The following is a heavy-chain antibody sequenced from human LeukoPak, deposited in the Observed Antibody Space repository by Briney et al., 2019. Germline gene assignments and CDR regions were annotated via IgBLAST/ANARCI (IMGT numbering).Heavy chain of an antibody. Sequence: GGSLRLSCAASGFTFSSYGMHWVRQAPGKGLEWVAFIRYDGSNKYYADSVKGRFTISRDNAKNSLYLQMNSLRAEDTAVYYCARVRQEYCSSTSCSLGGYYYYYYMDVWGKGTTVTVSS. D-gene: IGHD2-2*01. CDR2: IRYDGSNK. V-gene: IGHV3-30*02. CDR1: GFTFSSYG. J-gene: IGHJ6*03. CDR3: ARVRQEYCSSTSCSLGGYYYYYYMDV.